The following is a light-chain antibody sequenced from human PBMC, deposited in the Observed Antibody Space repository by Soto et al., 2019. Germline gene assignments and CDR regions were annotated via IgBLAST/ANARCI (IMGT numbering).Light chain of an antibody. CDR3: QHYNSYSEA. Sequence: DIQMTQSPSTLSGSVGDRVTITCRASQTISSWLAWYQQKPGKAPKLLIYKASTLKSGVPSRFSGSGSRTEFTLTISSLQPDDFATYYYQHYNSYSEAFGQGTKVDIK. V-gene: IGKV1-5*03. CDR2: KAS. CDR1: QTISSW. J-gene: IGKJ1*01.